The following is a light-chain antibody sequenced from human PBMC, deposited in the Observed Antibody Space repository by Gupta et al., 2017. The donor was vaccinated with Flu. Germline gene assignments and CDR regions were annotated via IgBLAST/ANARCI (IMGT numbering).Light chain of an antibody. CDR3: QHDSNSYT. Sequence: DIQLTQSPSTMSSSVGDRGTIPCRDSKSVRNWLDWYQQKPGTAPKLLIYDASKGEGGGPSRFSGSGYGXEFTLTXSSRQADDFATYYCQHDSNSYTFGXGTKLEIK. CDR2: DAS. CDR1: KSVRNW. J-gene: IGKJ2*01. V-gene: IGKV1-5*03.